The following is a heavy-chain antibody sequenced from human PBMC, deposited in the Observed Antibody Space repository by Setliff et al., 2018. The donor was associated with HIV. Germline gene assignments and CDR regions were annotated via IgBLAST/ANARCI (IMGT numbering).Heavy chain of an antibody. J-gene: IGHJ6*02. CDR2: ISGSAYNS. CDR1: GFPFSSYT. D-gene: IGHD3-3*01. Sequence: GGSLRLSCAASGFPFSSYTMSWVRQAPGKGLEWVSAISGSAYNSYSSDSVKGRFTISRDNSKNTLHVQMNSLRAEDTAVYYCARDYLYYNLYNGSPVYGMDVWGQGTTVTVSS. CDR3: ARDYLYYNLYNGSPVYGMDV. V-gene: IGHV3-23*01.